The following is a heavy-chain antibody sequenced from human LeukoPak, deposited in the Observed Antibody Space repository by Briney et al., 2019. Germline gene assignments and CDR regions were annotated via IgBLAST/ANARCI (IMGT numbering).Heavy chain of an antibody. CDR2: IIPIFGTA. Sequence: GASVKVSCTASGGTFSSYAISWVRQAPGQGLEWMGGIIPIFGTANYAQKFQGRVMITADESTSTAYMELSSLRSEDTAVYYCARTISSGYFPVDYWGQGTLVTVSS. V-gene: IGHV1-69*13. J-gene: IGHJ4*02. CDR1: GGTFSSYA. D-gene: IGHD3-22*01. CDR3: ARTISSGYFPVDY.